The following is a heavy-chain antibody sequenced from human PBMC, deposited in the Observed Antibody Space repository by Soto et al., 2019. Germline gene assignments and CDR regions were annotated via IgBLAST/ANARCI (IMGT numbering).Heavy chain of an antibody. D-gene: IGHD3-10*01. CDR3: ASGPDNYGAGIYYPY. J-gene: IGHJ4*02. CDR1: GFTFSSYW. CDR2: IKQDGSEK. V-gene: IGHV3-7*01. Sequence: PGGSLRLSCAASGFTFSSYWMSWVRQAPGKGLEWVANIKQDGSEKYYVDSVKGRFTISRDNAKNSLYLQMNSLRAEDTAVYSGASGPDNYGAGIYYPYWAQGTLAPVPS.